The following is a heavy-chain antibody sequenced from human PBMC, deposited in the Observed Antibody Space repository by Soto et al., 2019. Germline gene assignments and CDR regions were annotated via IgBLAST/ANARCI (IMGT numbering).Heavy chain of an antibody. Sequence: EVQLVESGGGLVQPGGSLRLSCAASGFTVCSNYMSWVRQAPGKGLEWVSVIYSGGSTYYADSVKGRFTISRHNSKNKLYLQMNSLRAEDTAVYYCARVMVSYYYGSGSAKGAFDIWGQGTMVTVSS. V-gene: IGHV3-53*04. CDR1: GFTVCSNY. CDR2: IYSGGST. D-gene: IGHD3-10*01. CDR3: ARVMVSYYYGSGSAKGAFDI. J-gene: IGHJ3*02.